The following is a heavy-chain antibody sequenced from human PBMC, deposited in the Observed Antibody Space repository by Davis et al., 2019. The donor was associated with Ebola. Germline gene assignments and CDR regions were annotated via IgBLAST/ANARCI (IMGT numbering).Heavy chain of an antibody. CDR3: ARRYYGSGTYYKDY. CDR1: GFSFSTFA. V-gene: IGHV3-7*01. CDR2: IKQDGSDK. Sequence: PGGSLRLSCGASGFSFSTFAMYWVRQAPGKGLEWVANIKQDGSDKYYMDSVKGRFTVSRDNAKNSLYLQMNTLRAEDQAVYYCARRYYGSGTYYKDYWGQGTLVTVSS. J-gene: IGHJ4*02. D-gene: IGHD3-10*01.